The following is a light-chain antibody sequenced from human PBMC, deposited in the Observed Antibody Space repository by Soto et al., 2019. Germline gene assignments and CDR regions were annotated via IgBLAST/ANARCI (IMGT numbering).Light chain of an antibody. J-gene: IGLJ1*01. CDR3: GSWDSSLSAYV. CDR1: SSDIGGSDF. V-gene: IGLV2-14*01. Sequence: QSALTQPASVSGSPGQSITISCTGTSSDIGGSDFVSWYQQHPGKAPKLVMSEVNNRPSGVSSRFSGSKSGNTASLTISGLQAEDEADYYCGSWDSSLSAYVFGTGTKVTVL. CDR2: EVN.